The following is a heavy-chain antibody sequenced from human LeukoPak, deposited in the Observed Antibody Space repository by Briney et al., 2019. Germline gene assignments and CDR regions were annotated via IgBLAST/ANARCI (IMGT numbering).Heavy chain of an antibody. J-gene: IGHJ2*01. CDR2: IKQDGSEK. Sequence: GGSLRLSCAASGFPFGSHAMKWVRQAPGKGLEWVANIKQDGSEKYYVDSVKGRFTISRDNAKNSLYLQMNSLRAEDTAVYYCARGGNSSAWRSYWYFDLWGRGTLVTVSS. CDR1: GFPFGSHA. D-gene: IGHD6-19*01. V-gene: IGHV3-7*01. CDR3: ARGGNSSAWRSYWYFDL.